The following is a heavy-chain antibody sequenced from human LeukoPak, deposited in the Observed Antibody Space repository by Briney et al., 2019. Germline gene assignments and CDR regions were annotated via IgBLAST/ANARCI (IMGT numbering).Heavy chain of an antibody. J-gene: IGHJ5*02. Sequence: PSETLSLTCTVSGGSISSFFWSWIRQPPGEGLEWIGHIFYTGRTTYSPSLKSRVTISIDTSKNQFSLKMRSVTAADTAVYYCARVYSYGEIWFDPWGHGTLVTVSS. CDR2: IFYTGRT. D-gene: IGHD5-18*01. CDR1: GGSISSFF. CDR3: ARVYSYGEIWFDP. V-gene: IGHV4-59*01.